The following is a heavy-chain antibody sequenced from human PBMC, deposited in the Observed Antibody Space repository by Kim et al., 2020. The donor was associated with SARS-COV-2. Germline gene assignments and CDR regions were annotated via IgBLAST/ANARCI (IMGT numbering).Heavy chain of an antibody. J-gene: IGHJ4*02. CDR1: GFSFSSYA. Sequence: GGSLRLSCAASGFSFSSYAMHWVRNAPGKGLEWVAVISYDGSNRYYADSVKGRFTISRDNSKNTLYLQMNSLRAEDTAVYYCAREFLAAAGPPFDYWGQGTLVTVSS. V-gene: IGHV3-30-3*01. CDR3: AREFLAAAGPPFDY. D-gene: IGHD6-13*01. CDR2: ISYDGSNR.